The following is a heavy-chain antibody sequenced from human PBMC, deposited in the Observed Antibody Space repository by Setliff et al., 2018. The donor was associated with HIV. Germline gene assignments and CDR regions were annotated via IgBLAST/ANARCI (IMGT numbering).Heavy chain of an antibody. D-gene: IGHD4-17*01. V-gene: IGHV1-18*01. CDR2: ISGYSGNT. Sequence: ASVKVSCKASGYDFSSYGITWVRQAPGQGLEWMGWISGYSGNTNYAQKVQVRVTMTTDTSTSTAYMELRSLRFDDTAVYYCARGTTVDYWYFDLWGRGTLVTVSS. J-gene: IGHJ2*01. CDR3: ARGTTVDYWYFDL. CDR1: GYDFSSYG.